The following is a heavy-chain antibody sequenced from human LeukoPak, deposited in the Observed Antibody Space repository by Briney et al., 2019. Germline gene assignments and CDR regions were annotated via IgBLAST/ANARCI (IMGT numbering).Heavy chain of an antibody. CDR3: ARSELLWFGGVNSGFDY. D-gene: IGHD3-10*01. J-gene: IGHJ4*02. CDR1: GGSMSSYY. Sequence: SETLSLTCTVSGGSMSSYYWSWIRQPPGKGLVWIGYIYYSGSTNYNPSLKSRVTISLDTSKNQFSLKLSSVTAADTAVYYCARSELLWFGGVNSGFDYWGQGTLVTVSS. V-gene: IGHV4-59*01. CDR2: IYYSGST.